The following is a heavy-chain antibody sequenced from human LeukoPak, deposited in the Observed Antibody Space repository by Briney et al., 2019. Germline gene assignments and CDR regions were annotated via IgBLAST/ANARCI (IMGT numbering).Heavy chain of an antibody. J-gene: IGHJ4*02. CDR3: ARGGGYCSGGSCYDDY. CDR1: GGSFSGYY. Sequence: SETLSLTCAVYGGSFSGYYWSWIRQPPGKGLEWIGEVNYSGSTNYNPSLKSRVTISVDTSKNQFSLKLSSVTAAVTAVYYCARGGGYCSGGSCYDDYWGQGTLVTVSS. V-gene: IGHV4-34*01. D-gene: IGHD2-15*01. CDR2: VNYSGST.